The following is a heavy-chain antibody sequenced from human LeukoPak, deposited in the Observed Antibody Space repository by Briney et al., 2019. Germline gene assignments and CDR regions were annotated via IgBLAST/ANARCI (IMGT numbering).Heavy chain of an antibody. Sequence: GSLRLSCAVSGFTIRNYGMSWVRQAPGMGLEWVSAIADGGETTYYADSVKGRFTISRDYSRNTLFLHMNSLRAEDTAVYYCARKAARTSGYDYWGQGILVTVSS. CDR1: GFTIRNYG. CDR3: ARKAARTSGYDY. V-gene: IGHV3-23*01. D-gene: IGHD5-12*01. CDR2: IADGGETT. J-gene: IGHJ4*02.